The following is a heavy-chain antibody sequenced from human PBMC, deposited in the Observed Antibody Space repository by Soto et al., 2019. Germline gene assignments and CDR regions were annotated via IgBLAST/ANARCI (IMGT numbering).Heavy chain of an antibody. J-gene: IGHJ5*02. V-gene: IGHV4-59*08. CDR2: IYYSGST. CDR3: ARHYRTTVTTMDNWFDP. D-gene: IGHD4-17*01. CDR1: GVSISSYY. Sequence: SETLSLTCTVSGVSISSYYWSWIRQPPGKGLEWIGYIYYSGSTNYNPSLKSRVTISVDTSKNQFSLKLSSVTAADTAVYYCARHYRTTVTTMDNWFDPWGQGTLVTVSS.